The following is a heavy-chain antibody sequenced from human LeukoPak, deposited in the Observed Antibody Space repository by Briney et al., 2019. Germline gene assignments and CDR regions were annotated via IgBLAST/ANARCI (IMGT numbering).Heavy chain of an antibody. D-gene: IGHD2-2*01. V-gene: IGHV4-4*07. CDR3: ARALYCSSTSCSTFDY. Sequence: PSETLSLTCTVSGGSISSYYWSWIRQPAGKGLEWIGRIYTSGSTNYNPSLKNRVTMSVDTSKNQFSLRPSSVTAADTAVYYCARALYCSSTSCSTFDYWGQGTLVTVSS. CDR2: IYTSGST. J-gene: IGHJ4*02. CDR1: GGSISSYY.